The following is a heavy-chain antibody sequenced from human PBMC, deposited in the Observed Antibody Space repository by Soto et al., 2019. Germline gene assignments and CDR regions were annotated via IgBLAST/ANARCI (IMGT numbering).Heavy chain of an antibody. V-gene: IGHV4-39*01. D-gene: IGHD5-12*01. CDR3: ARHGPFEATSLDN. Sequence: SENLSPTCPLSGGSFSSRRYYWGWIRQPPGKGLEWIGSIYYSGSTYYNPSLKSRVTISVDTSKNQFSLKLSSVTAADTAVYSCARHGPFEATSLDNWGQGTLVTVS. CDR2: IYYSGST. CDR1: GGSFSSRRYY. J-gene: IGHJ4*02.